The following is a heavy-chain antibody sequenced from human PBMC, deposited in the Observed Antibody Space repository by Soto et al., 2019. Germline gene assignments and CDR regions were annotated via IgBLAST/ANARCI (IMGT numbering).Heavy chain of an antibody. CDR3: ARGRKYQLVYTKLNWFDP. D-gene: IGHD2-2*02. J-gene: IGHJ5*02. V-gene: IGHV4-34*01. CDR2: VNDSGST. CDR1: GGSFSGYY. Sequence: SETLSVTCAVYGGSFSGYYWNWIRQPPGKGLEWIGEVNDSGSTNYKPSLKSRVAISVDKSKNLFSLRLSSVTAADTAVYYCARGRKYQLVYTKLNWFDPWGQGTLVTVSS.